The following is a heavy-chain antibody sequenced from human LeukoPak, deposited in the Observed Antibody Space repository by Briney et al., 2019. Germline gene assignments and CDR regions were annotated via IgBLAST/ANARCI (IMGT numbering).Heavy chain of an antibody. CDR2: SYPGDSDT. V-gene: IGHV5-51*01. Sequence: GESLKISCKGSGKAFTSTWIGGLRKLPGKALGGLGSSYPGDSDTRYSPSFQGQVTISADKSISTAYLQWSSLKASDTAMYYCARLEGMIENNWFDPWGQGTLVTVSS. J-gene: IGHJ5*02. CDR3: ARLEGMIENNWFDP. CDR1: GKAFTSTW. D-gene: IGHD3-22*01.